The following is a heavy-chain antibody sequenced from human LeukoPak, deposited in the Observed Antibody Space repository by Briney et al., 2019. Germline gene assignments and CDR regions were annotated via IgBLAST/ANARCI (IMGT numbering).Heavy chain of an antibody. CDR2: IYYTGSA. D-gene: IGHD3-10*01. CDR3: ARGRSGSYFGDY. J-gene: IGHJ4*02. Sequence: SETLSLTCTVSGGSISTYYWNWIRQPPGKGLEGIGYIYYTGSANYNPSLKSRVTISVDTSKNQFSLKLNSVAAADTAVYYCARGRSGSYFGDYWGQGMLVTVSS. V-gene: IGHV4-59*01. CDR1: GGSISTYY.